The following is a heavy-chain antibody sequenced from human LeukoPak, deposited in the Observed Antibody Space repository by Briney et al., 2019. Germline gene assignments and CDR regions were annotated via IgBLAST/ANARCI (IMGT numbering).Heavy chain of an antibody. V-gene: IGHV3-48*01. CDR2: ITSGTSNM. CDR3: ARVRGSYYMDV. CDR1: GFTFSAYS. J-gene: IGHJ6*03. Sequence: PGGSLRLSCAASGFTFSAYSMNWVRQAPGKGLEWASCITSGTSNMYYADSVKGRFTISRDNAKNSLYLQMNSLRAEDTGVYYCARVRGSYYMDVWGKGTTVTVSS.